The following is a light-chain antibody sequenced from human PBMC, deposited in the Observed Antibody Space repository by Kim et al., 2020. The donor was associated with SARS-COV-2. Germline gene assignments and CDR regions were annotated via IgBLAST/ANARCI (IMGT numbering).Light chain of an antibody. CDR2: LDADGSH. J-gene: IGLJ2*01. Sequence: SVNLTSALTSGHSSYAIAWRQQQPEKGPRYLMRLDADGSHNKGDGIPDRFSGSSSGTERYLTISSLRSEDEADYYCQTWGTGIVVFGGGTKVTVL. CDR1: SGHSSYA. V-gene: IGLV4-69*01. CDR3: QTWGTGIVV.